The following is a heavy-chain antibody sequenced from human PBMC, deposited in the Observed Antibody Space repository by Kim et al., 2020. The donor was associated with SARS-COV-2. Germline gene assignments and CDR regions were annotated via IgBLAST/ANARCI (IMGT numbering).Heavy chain of an antibody. J-gene: IGHJ4*02. CDR1: GFTFSSYA. CDR3: AATYYDFWSGYASFDY. CDR2: ISGSGGST. Sequence: GGSLRLSCAASGFTFSSYAMSWVRQAPGKGLEWVSAISGSGGSTYYADSVKGRFTISRDNSKNTLYLQMNSLRAEDTAVYYCAATYYDFWSGYASFDYWGQGTLVTVSS. D-gene: IGHD3-3*01. V-gene: IGHV3-23*01.